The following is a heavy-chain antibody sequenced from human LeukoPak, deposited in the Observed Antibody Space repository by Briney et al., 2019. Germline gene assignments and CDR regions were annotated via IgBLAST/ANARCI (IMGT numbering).Heavy chain of an antibody. CDR1: GGTFSSYA. Sequence: GSSVKVSCKASGGTFSSYAISWVRQAPGQGLGWMGGIIPIFGTANYAQKFQGRVTITADESTSTAYMELSSLRSGDTAVYYCASAVCSGGSCYSGAFDIWGQGTMVTVSS. D-gene: IGHD2-15*01. CDR2: IIPIFGTA. CDR3: ASAVCSGGSCYSGAFDI. J-gene: IGHJ3*02. V-gene: IGHV1-69*01.